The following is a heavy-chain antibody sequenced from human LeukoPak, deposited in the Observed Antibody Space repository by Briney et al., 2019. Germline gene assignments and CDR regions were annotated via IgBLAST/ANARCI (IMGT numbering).Heavy chain of an antibody. V-gene: IGHV3-23*01. CDR2: ISTSSTGT. Sequence: GGSPRLSCAASGFIFRNYAMNWVRQASGKGLEWVSTISTSSTGTHYADSVKGRFTISRDDSLNMLYLQMNSLRAEDTAVYYCAKDLDSTGIYSDWFDPWGQGTLVTVSS. J-gene: IGHJ5*02. CDR1: GFIFRNYA. CDR3: AKDLDSTGIYSDWFDP. D-gene: IGHD3-10*01.